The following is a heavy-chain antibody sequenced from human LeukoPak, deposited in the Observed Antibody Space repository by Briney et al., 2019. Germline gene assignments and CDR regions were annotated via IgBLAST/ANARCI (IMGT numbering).Heavy chain of an antibody. D-gene: IGHD1-1*01. CDR2: ISSSCSTI. CDR1: GFTFSSCE. CDR3: ATFSYAGTAGGSVGY. Sequence: PGGSLRLSCASCGFTFSSCEMNGVRHAPGKGREGVSYISSSCSTIYYADAVEGRFTISRDTSKNTVDIQMNSLRSEDAAVYYCATFSYAGTAGGSVGYWGQGTLVTVSS. J-gene: IGHJ4*02. V-gene: IGHV3-48*03.